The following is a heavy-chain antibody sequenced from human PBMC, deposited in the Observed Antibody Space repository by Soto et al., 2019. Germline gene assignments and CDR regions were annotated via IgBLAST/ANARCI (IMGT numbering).Heavy chain of an antibody. V-gene: IGHV4-4*02. J-gene: IGHJ5*02. CDR1: GDSISNFHW. D-gene: IGHD3-10*01. CDR2: IFHSGST. CDR3: ARDGGEWLQSGGGGFDP. Sequence: VQLHESGPGLVKASGTLSLTCAVSGDSISNFHWWTWLRQPPGRGLEWIGEIFHSGSTTYNPSLKRRVTISADKPTNQFSLNLTSVTAADTAVYYLARDGGEWLQSGGGGFDPWGPGILVIVSS.